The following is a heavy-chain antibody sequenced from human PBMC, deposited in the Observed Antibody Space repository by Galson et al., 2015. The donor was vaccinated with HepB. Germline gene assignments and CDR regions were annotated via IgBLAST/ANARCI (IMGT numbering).Heavy chain of an antibody. CDR1: GGTFSSYA. CDR3: ARDGFPVTDDAFDI. V-gene: IGHV1-69*13. J-gene: IGHJ3*02. Sequence: SVKVSCKASGGTFSSYAISWVRQAPGQGLEWMGGIIPIFGTANYAQKFQGRVTITADESTSTAYMELSSLRSEDTAVYYCARDGFPVTDDAFDIWGQGTMVTVSS. CDR2: IIPIFGTA. D-gene: IGHD4-17*01.